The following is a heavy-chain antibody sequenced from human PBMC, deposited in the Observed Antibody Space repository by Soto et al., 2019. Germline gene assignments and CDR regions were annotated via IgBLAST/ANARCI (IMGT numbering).Heavy chain of an antibody. D-gene: IGHD6-19*01. CDR2: IIPIFGTA. V-gene: IGHV1-69*13. J-gene: IGHJ4*02. Sequence: GASVKVSCKASGGTFSSYAISWVRQAPGQGLEWMGGIIPIFGTANYAQKFQGRVTITADESTSTAYMELSSLRSEDTAVYYCARVVAGGSSGWYGYWGQGTLVTVSS. CDR3: ARVVAGGSSGWYGY. CDR1: GGTFSSYA.